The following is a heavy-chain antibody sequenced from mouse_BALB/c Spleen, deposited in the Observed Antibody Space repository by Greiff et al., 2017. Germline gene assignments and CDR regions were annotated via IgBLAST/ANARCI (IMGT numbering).Heavy chain of an antibody. CDR2: ISSGGSYT. CDR1: GFTFSSYA. CDR3: ARDPGGDAMDY. V-gene: IGHV5-9-4*01. D-gene: IGHD1-1*02. Sequence: EVQLVESGGGLVKPGGSLKLSCAASGFTFSSYAMSWVRQSPEKRLEWVAEISSGGSYTYYPDTVTGRFTISRDNAKNTLYLEMSSLRSEDTAMYYCARDPGGDAMDYWGQGTSVTVSS. J-gene: IGHJ4*01.